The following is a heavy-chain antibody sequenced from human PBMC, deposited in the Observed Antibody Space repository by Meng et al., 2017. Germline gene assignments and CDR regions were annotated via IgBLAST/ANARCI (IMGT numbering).Heavy chain of an antibody. Sequence: QMQLVQFGARLKTPGDSVKLSCNASGSTFTDAYIHWVRQAPGQGLEWMGRIIPRSSDANSAQKFQGRVTLTWDTSINTAYMELSSLRSDDTAIYYCARDGGNYDFDYWGQGTLVTVSS. V-gene: IGHV1-2*06. CDR1: GSTFTDAY. CDR3: ARDGGNYDFDY. D-gene: IGHD1-7*01. J-gene: IGHJ4*02. CDR2: IIPRSSDA.